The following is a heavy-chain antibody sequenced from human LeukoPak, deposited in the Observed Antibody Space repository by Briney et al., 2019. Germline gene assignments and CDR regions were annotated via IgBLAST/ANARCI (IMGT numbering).Heavy chain of an antibody. CDR2: LYYSSNT. CDR1: GGSISNNNYF. CDR3: AGGYSGAYPAWFDP. J-gene: IGHJ5*02. Sequence: PSETLSLTCAVSGGSISNNNYFCGWIRQPPGKGLEWIGSLYYSSNTYYNPSLESRVTISVDMSKNQFSLRLNSVTAADTAVYYCAGGYSGAYPAWFDPWGQGTLVTVSS. V-gene: IGHV4-39*01. D-gene: IGHD1-26*01.